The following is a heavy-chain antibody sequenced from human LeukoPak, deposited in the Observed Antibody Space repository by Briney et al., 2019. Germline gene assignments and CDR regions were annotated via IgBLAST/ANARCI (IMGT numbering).Heavy chain of an antibody. Sequence: PSETLSLTCAVYGGSFSGYYWSWLRQPPGKGLEWIGEINHSGSTNYNPSLKSRVTISVDTSKNQFSLKLSSVTAADTAVYYCARGRVSGITIFGVVTNAFDIWGQGTMVTVSS. V-gene: IGHV4-34*01. CDR1: GGSFSGYY. CDR2: INHSGST. CDR3: ARGRVSGITIFGVVTNAFDI. D-gene: IGHD3-3*01. J-gene: IGHJ3*02.